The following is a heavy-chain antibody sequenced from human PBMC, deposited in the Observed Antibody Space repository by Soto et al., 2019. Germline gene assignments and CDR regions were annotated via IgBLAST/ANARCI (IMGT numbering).Heavy chain of an antibody. V-gene: IGHV3-11*01. J-gene: IGHJ6*02. CDR2: ISSSGTII. CDR3: ARGKSIFYGMDV. CDR1: GFTFSDYY. D-gene: IGHD2-15*01. Sequence: QVQLVESGGGLVKPGGSLRLSCAASGFTFSDYYISWIRQAPGKGLEWVSYISSSGTIIYHADSVKGRFTSSRDNAKNSLFLQMTILRAEDTAVYYCARGKSIFYGMDVWGQGTTVTVSS.